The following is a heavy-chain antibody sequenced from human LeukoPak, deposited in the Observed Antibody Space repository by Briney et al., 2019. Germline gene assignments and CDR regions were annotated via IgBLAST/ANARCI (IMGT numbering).Heavy chain of an antibody. D-gene: IGHD2-2*01. CDR2: IYYSGST. J-gene: IGHJ3*02. Sequence: KASQTLSLTCTVSGGSISSAGYYWSWIRQYPGKGLEWNGYIYYSGSTEYNPSLRSRVTISPDTSKNQFSLKLTSVTAADTAVYYCALVYCSSIRCFIGAFDIWGQGTMVTVSS. CDR1: GGSISSAGYY. CDR3: ALVYCSSIRCFIGAFDI. V-gene: IGHV4-31*03.